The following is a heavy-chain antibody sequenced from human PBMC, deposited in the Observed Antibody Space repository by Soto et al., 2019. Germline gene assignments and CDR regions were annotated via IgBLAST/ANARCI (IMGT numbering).Heavy chain of an antibody. CDR1: GASISSHC. D-gene: IGHD4-17*01. Sequence: SETLSLTCTVSGASISSHCWNWIRQPAGKGLEWIGRFCTSDNINYNPSLKSRVTVSVDTSTNHFSPKVTSVTAADTAVYYCARGGCSGDYCFDCWGQGTQVTVSS. CDR3: ARGGCSGDYCFDC. V-gene: IGHV4-4*07. CDR2: FCTSDNI. J-gene: IGHJ5*01.